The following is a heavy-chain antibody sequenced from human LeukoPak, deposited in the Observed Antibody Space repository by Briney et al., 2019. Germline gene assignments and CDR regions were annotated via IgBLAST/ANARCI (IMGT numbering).Heavy chain of an antibody. J-gene: IGHJ5*02. CDR1: GGSLSSGGYY. CDR2: IYYSGRT. Sequence: SETLSLTCTVSGGSLSSGGYYWSWIRQHPGKGLEWIGYIYYSGRTYYNPSLKSRVTISVDTSKNQFSLKLSSVTAADTAVYYCARVWHYYDSSGYRDWFDPWGQGTLVTVSS. D-gene: IGHD3-22*01. V-gene: IGHV4-31*03. CDR3: ARVWHYYDSSGYRDWFDP.